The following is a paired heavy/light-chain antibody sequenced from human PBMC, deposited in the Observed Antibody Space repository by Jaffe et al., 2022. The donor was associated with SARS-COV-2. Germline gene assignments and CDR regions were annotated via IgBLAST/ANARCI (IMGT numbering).Light chain of an antibody. Sequence: DIVMTQSPLSLPVTPGEPASISCRSSQSLLHSNGHNYLDWYLQKPGQSPQVLIYLGSNRASGVPDRFSGSGSGTDFTLKISRVEAEDVGVYYCMQALQIPRTFGQGTKVEIK. CDR2: LGS. CDR3: MQALQIPRT. CDR1: QSLLHSNGHNY. V-gene: IGKV2-28*01. J-gene: IGKJ2*01.
Heavy chain of an antibody. CDR1: GDSVSSNSAT. Sequence: QVQLQQSGPGLVKPSQTLSLTCAISGDSVSSNSATWNWIRQSPSRGLEWLGRIYYRSKWYNEYAGSVRSRITISADTSKNQFSLQLNSVTPEDTALYYCARRYSDGLGVWGQGTTVTVSS. V-gene: IGHV6-1*01. CDR2: IYYRSKWYN. J-gene: IGHJ6*02. CDR3: ARRYSDGLGV.